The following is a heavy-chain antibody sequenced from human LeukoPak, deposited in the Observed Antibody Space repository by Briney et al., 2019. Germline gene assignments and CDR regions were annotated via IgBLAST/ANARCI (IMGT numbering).Heavy chain of an antibody. CDR3: ARVLLAGTVDY. CDR1: GGSISSYY. Sequence: SETLSLTCTVSGGSISSYYWSWVRQPPGKGLEWIGYIYYSGSTNYNPSLKSRVTISVDTSKNQFSLKLSSVTAADTAAYYCARVLLAGTVDYWGQGTLVTVSS. CDR2: IYYSGST. V-gene: IGHV4-59*01. D-gene: IGHD6-19*01. J-gene: IGHJ4*02.